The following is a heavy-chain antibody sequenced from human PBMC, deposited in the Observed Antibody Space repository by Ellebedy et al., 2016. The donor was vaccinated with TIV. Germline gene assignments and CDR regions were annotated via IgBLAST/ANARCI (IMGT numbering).Heavy chain of an antibody. CDR2: IYHSGST. Sequence: SETLSLTXTVSGASIISGGYSWSWIRQPPGKGLEWIGYIYHSGSTYYNPSLKSRVTISVDRSKNQFSLKLSSVTAADTAVYYCARATVGGDFRGAFDIWGQGTMVTVSS. J-gene: IGHJ3*02. D-gene: IGHD2-21*02. CDR1: GASIISGGYS. CDR3: ARATVGGDFRGAFDI. V-gene: IGHV4-30-2*01.